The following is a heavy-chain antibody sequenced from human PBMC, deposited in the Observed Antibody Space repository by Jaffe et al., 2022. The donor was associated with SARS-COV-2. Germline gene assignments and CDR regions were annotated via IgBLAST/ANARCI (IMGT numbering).Heavy chain of an antibody. Sequence: EVQLVESGGGLVQPGGSLRLSCAASGFTFSSYWMSWVRQAPGKGLEWVANIKQDGSEKYYVDSVKGRFTISRDNAKNSLYLQMNSLRAEDTAVYYCARRVGHYYYYYGMDVWGQGTTVTVSS. J-gene: IGHJ6*02. D-gene: IGHD3-10*01. CDR2: IKQDGSEK. CDR1: GFTFSSYW. V-gene: IGHV3-7*01. CDR3: ARRVGHYYYYYGMDV.